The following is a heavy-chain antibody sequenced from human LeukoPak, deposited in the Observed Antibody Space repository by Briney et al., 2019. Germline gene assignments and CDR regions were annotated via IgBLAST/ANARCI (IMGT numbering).Heavy chain of an antibody. CDR2: ISSNGGST. J-gene: IGHJ4*02. Sequence: GGPLRLSCAASGFTFSSYAMSWVRQAPGRGLEYVSAISSNGGSTYYANSVKGRFTISRDNSKNTLYLQMGSLRAEDMAVYYCARDYPAIPSDYWGQGTLVTVSS. V-gene: IGHV3-64*01. CDR3: ARDYPAIPSDY. D-gene: IGHD2-2*01. CDR1: GFTFSSYA.